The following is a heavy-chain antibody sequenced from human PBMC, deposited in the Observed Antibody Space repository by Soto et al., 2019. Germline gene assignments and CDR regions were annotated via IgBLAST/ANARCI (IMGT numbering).Heavy chain of an antibody. Sequence: QVQLVQSGAEVKKPGASVKVSCKASGYTFTGYYMHWVRQAPGQGLEWMGWINPNSGGTNYAQKFKGWVTMTRDTSISTAYMELSRLRSDDTAVYYCARDSGWFGELLPLYYFDYWGQGTLVTVSS. D-gene: IGHD3-10*01. CDR2: INPNSGGT. J-gene: IGHJ4*02. CDR3: ARDSGWFGELLPLYYFDY. CDR1: GYTFTGYY. V-gene: IGHV1-2*04.